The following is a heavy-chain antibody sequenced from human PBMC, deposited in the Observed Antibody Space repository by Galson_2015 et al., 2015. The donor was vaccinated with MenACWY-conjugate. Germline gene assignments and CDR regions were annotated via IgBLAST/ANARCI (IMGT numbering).Heavy chain of an antibody. D-gene: IGHD3-3*01. CDR2: VANAGSVAGRNE. CDR1: GFTFSSYT. CDR3: AKIGGDFRSGYRPQ. Sequence: SLRLSCAASGFTFSSYTMHWVRQAPGKGLEWVAVVANAGSVAGRNEYYADSVKGRFTISRDNSKNTLNLQMNNLRAEDTAVYYCAKIGGDFRSGYRPQWGQGTLVTVSS. J-gene: IGHJ4*02. V-gene: IGHV3-30*04.